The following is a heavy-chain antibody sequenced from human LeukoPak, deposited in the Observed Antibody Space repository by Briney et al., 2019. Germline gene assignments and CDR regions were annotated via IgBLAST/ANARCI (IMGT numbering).Heavy chain of an antibody. V-gene: IGHV3-15*01. Sequence: GGSLRLSCAASGFTFSNAWMSWVRQAPGKGPEWVGRIKSKTDGGTTDYAAPVKGRFTISRDDSKNTLYLQMNSLKTEDTAVYYCTTEEEYDYVWGSYRRQFDYWGQGTLVTVSS. CDR1: GFTFSNAW. CDR3: TTEEEYDYVWGSYRRQFDY. CDR2: IKSKTDGGTT. D-gene: IGHD3-16*02. J-gene: IGHJ4*02.